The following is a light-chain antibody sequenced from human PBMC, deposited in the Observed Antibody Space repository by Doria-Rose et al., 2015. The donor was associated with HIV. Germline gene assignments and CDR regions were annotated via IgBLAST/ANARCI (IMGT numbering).Light chain of an antibody. J-gene: IGKJ3*01. CDR1: QSLLYTSKNY. CDR3: QQYYDTPS. Sequence: DIRVTQSPESLGMSLGERATLNRKSNQSLLYTSKNYLARYQQKPGQPPKLLIYWASTRQSGVPARFSGSGSGTDFTLTISSLEAEDVAVYYCQQYYDTPSFGPGTTVDIK. V-gene: IGKV4-1*01. CDR2: WAS.